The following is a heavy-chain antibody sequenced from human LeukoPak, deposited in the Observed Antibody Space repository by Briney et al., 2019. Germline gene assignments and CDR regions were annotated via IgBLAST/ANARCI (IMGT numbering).Heavy chain of an antibody. CDR1: GFTFSSYW. Sequence: GGSLRLSCAASGFTFSSYWMTWVRQAAGKGLEWVANIKQDGSEKYHVDSVKGRFTISRDNAKNSLSLQMNSLRAEDTAVYYCARRDHGDYGEEYWGQGTLVTVSS. CDR3: ARRDHGDYGEEY. J-gene: IGHJ4*02. D-gene: IGHD4-17*01. V-gene: IGHV3-7*01. CDR2: IKQDGSEK.